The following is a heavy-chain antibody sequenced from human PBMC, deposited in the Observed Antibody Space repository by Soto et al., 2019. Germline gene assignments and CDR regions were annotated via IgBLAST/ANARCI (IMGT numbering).Heavy chain of an antibody. D-gene: IGHD2-15*01. V-gene: IGHV1-69*13. J-gene: IGHJ6*02. CDR1: GGTFSSYA. CDR3: ASLADIVVVVAATPYSGSYWDYYYGMDV. Sequence: SVKVSCKASGGTFSSYAISWVRQAPGQGLEWMGGIIPIFGTANYAQKFQGRVTITADESTSTAYMELSSLRSEDTAVYYCASLADIVVVVAATPYSGSYWDYYYGMDVWGQGTTVTVSS. CDR2: IIPIFGTA.